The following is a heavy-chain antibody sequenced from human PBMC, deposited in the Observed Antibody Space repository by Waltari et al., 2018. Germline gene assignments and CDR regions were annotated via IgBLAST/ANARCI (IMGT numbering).Heavy chain of an antibody. CDR3: AREARGKTAPIGDY. CDR2: ISPYNGNA. CDR1: GYIFTNYG. J-gene: IGHJ4*02. Sequence: QVHLVQSGAEVKKPGASVKVSCKTSGYIFTNYGISWVRQAPGQGLERMGWISPYNGNAKDAVKFHGRVTMTTNTHTSTAYMEMGSLTAGDTADYCCAREARGKTAPIGDYWGQGTLVTVSS. D-gene: IGHD2-15*01. V-gene: IGHV1-18*01.